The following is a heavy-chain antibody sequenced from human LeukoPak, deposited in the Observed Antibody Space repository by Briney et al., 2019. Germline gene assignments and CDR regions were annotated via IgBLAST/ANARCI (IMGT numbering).Heavy chain of an antibody. D-gene: IGHD3-10*01. Sequence: GGSLRLSCEAAGFTFSSLTMRWVRHAPGKGLVWVSRIDSKGASATYADSVKGRFTVSRDNGKNTLYLEMYNLRVDDTAVYYCTTDWGSPGDYWGQGTLVTVSS. CDR2: IDSKGASA. J-gene: IGHJ4*02. CDR1: GFTFSSLT. V-gene: IGHV3-74*01. CDR3: TTDWGSPGDY.